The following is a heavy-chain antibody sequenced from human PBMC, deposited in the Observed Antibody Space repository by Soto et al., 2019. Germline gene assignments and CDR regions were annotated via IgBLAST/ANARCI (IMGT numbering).Heavy chain of an antibody. CDR3: ARRSSSTSCYDY. CDR2: IYYSGST. J-gene: IGHJ4*02. V-gene: IGHV4-39*01. D-gene: IGHD2-2*01. CDR1: GGSISSSSYY. Sequence: QLQLQESGPGLVKPSETLSLTCTVSGGSISSSSYYWGWIRQPPGKGLEWIGSIYYSGSTYYNPSLKSRVTRSVDTSKNQSALKLSSVTAADTAVYYCARRSSSTSCYDYWGQGTLVTVSS.